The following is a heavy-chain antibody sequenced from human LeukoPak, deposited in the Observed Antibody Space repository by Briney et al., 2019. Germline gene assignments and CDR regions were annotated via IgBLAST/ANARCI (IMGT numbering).Heavy chain of an antibody. D-gene: IGHD6-19*01. CDR3: ARLGSGWSFDF. Sequence: GGSLRLSCAASVFTFSSYGMNWVRQAPGKGLEWVAVIWYDGSNKYYADCVKGRFTISRDNSKNTLSLQMNSLRAEDTAVYYCARLGSGWSFDFWGQGTLVAVSS. CDR2: IWYDGSNK. V-gene: IGHV3-33*01. CDR1: VFTFSSYG. J-gene: IGHJ4*02.